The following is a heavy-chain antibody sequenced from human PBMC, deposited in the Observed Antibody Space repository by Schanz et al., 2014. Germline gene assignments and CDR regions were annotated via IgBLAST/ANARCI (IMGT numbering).Heavy chain of an antibody. CDR3: ARVRYCADVYCHKIFAY. CDR2: ISGSGGST. V-gene: IGHV3-23*01. D-gene: IGHD2-8*01. Sequence: EMQLLESGGGLAQPGGSLRLSCAASGFTLSNYAMSWVRQAPGKGLEWVSAISGSGGSTYYADSVRGRFTMSRDNSKNTLYLQMNSLRAEDTAVYYCARVRYCADVYCHKIFAYWGQGTLVTVSS. J-gene: IGHJ4*02. CDR1: GFTLSNYA.